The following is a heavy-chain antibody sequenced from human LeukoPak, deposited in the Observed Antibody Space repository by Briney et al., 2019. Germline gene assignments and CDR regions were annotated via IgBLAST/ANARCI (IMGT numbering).Heavy chain of an antibody. CDR2: IIQDGREK. Sequence: GGSLRLSCVASGFSFSYYWMSWVRQAPGKGLEWVANIIQDGREKNYVDSLKGRFTISRDNGKNSLYLQMNSLRADDTAVYYCAGGSSTTLDHWGQGTLVTVSS. CDR1: GFSFSYYW. D-gene: IGHD4-11*01. V-gene: IGHV3-7*04. CDR3: AGGSSTTLDH. J-gene: IGHJ5*02.